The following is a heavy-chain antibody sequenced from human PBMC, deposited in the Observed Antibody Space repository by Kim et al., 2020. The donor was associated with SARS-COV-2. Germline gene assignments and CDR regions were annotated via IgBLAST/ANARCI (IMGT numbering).Heavy chain of an antibody. V-gene: IGHV3-53*01. D-gene: IGHD3-16*01. CDR2: NDGDT. Sequence: NDGDTYYAVSVMGRFTISRDRSKNTVYLQMNTLRVEDTAMYYCINSNWGSYWGQGTLVSVSS. CDR3: INSNWGSY. J-gene: IGHJ4*02.